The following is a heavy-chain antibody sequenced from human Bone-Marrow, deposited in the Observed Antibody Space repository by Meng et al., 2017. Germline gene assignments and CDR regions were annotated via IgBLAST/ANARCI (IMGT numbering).Heavy chain of an antibody. CDR1: GGSISSGGYY. CDR3: ARVFRKLLDY. D-gene: IGHD1-26*01. V-gene: IGHV4-39*07. CDR2: IYYSGST. Sequence: GSLRLSCTVSGGSISSGGYYWSWIRQPPGKGLEWIGSIYYSGSTYYNPSLKSRVTISVDTSKNQFSLKLSSVTAADTAVYYCARVFRKLLDYWGQGTLVTVSS. J-gene: IGHJ4*02.